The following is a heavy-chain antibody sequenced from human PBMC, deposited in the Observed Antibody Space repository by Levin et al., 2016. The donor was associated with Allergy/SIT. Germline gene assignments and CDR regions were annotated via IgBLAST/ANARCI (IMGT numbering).Heavy chain of an antibody. Sequence: PGKGLEWIGTIYYSGSTYYNPSLKSRVTISVDTSKNQFSLKLSSMTATDTAMYYCARLRILEWPSPRYYFDYCGQGTLVTVSS. V-gene: IGHV4-39*01. J-gene: IGHJ4*02. D-gene: IGHD3-3*01. CDR3: ARLRILEWPSPRYYFDY. CDR2: IYYSGST.